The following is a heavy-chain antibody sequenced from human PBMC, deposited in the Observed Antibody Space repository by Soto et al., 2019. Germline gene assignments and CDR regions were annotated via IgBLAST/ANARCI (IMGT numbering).Heavy chain of an antibody. CDR3: AKSQEIGTHFFDS. D-gene: IGHD6-13*01. J-gene: IGHJ4*02. Sequence: GGSLRLSCAASGFTFSSYAMGWVRQGPGKGLEWVAVVSIGGSTHYADSVRGRFTISRDNSKNTLSLQMNSLTAEDTAVYFCAKSQEIGTHFFDSWGQGTQVTVSS. CDR2: VSIGGST. V-gene: IGHV3-23*01. CDR1: GFTFSSYA.